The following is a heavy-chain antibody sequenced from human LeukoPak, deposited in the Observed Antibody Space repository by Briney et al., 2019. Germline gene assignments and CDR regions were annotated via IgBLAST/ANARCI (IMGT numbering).Heavy chain of an antibody. Sequence: PGRSLRLSCAASGFTFSSYGMHWVRQAPGKGLEWVAVISYDGINKYYADSVKGRFTISRDNSKNTLYLQMNSLRAEDTAVYYCARASRTNWNDVSYWGQGTLVTVSS. D-gene: IGHD1-20*01. CDR2: ISYDGINK. CDR3: ARASRTNWNDVSY. CDR1: GFTFSSYG. V-gene: IGHV3-30*03. J-gene: IGHJ4*02.